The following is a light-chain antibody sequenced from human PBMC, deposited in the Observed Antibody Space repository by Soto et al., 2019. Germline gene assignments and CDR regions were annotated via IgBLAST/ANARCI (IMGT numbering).Light chain of an antibody. CDR2: KAS. V-gene: IGKV1-5*03. J-gene: IGKJ4*01. Sequence: DIQMTQSPSTLSGSVGDRVTITCRASQTISSWLAWYQQKPGKAPKLLIYKASTLKSGVPSRFSGSGSGTEFTLTISSLQPDDFATYYCQQSHSAPPTFGGGTKVDIK. CDR1: QTISSW. CDR3: QQSHSAPPT.